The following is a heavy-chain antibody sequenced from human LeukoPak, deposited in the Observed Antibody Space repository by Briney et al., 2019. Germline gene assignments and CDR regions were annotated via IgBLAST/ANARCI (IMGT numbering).Heavy chain of an antibody. D-gene: IGHD3-10*01. CDR2: INHSGST. V-gene: IGHV4-34*01. J-gene: IGHJ4*02. CDR1: GGSFSGYY. CDR3: ARGMYYCGSGSYPRDY. Sequence: SETLSLTCAVYGGSFSGYYWSWIRQPPGKGLEWIGEINHSGSTNYNPSLKSRVTISVDTSKNQFSLKLSSVTAADTAVYYCARGMYYCGSGSYPRDYWGQGTLVTVSS.